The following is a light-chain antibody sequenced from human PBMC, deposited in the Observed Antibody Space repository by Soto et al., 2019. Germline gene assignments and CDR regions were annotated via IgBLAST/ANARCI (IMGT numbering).Light chain of an antibody. Sequence: EIVLMQSPGTLSLSPGERATLSCRASQSVSNNYVAWYQQKPGKAPRLLIAGASSRATGIPDRFSGSGSGTDFTLTISRLEPEDCAVYYCQQYGTSPPLTFGGGTKVEIK. CDR2: GAS. J-gene: IGKJ4*01. CDR1: QSVSNNY. V-gene: IGKV3-20*01. CDR3: QQYGTSPPLT.